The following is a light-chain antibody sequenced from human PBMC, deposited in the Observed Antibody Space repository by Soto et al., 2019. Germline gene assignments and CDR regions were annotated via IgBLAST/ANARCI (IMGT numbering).Light chain of an antibody. V-gene: IGLV2-23*01. CDR2: EGS. J-gene: IGLJ2*01. CDR1: SSDVGSYNL. Sequence: QSVLTQPASVSGSPGQSITISCTGTSSDVGSYNLVSWYQQHPGKAPKLMIYEGSKRPSGVSNRFSGSKSGNTASLTISGLQAEDEADYYCCSYAGISTSVFGGGTKLTVL. CDR3: CSYAGISTSV.